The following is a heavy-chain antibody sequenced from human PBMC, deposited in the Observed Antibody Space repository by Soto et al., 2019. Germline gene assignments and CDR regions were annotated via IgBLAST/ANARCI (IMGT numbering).Heavy chain of an antibody. CDR2: IIPIFGTA. CDR3: ARDPGYSGYLTPGYYYGMDV. Sequence: ASVKVSCKASGGTFSSYAISWVRQAPGQGLEWMGGIIPIFGTANYAQKFQGRVTITADESTSTAYMELSSLRSEDTAVYYCARDPGYSGYLTPGYYYGMDVWGQGTTVTVSS. J-gene: IGHJ6*02. D-gene: IGHD5-12*01. CDR1: GGTFSSYA. V-gene: IGHV1-69*13.